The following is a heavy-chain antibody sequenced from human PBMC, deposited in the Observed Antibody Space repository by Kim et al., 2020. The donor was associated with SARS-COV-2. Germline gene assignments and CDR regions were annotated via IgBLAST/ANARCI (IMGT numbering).Heavy chain of an antibody. Sequence: GGSLRLSCAASGFTFSSYGMHWVRQAPGKGLEWVAVISYDGSNKYYADSVKGRFTISRDNSKNTLYLQMNSLRADDTAVYYCAKDGDPSGGSCPPHYCYYYYYMDVWGKGTTVTVSS. CDR3: AKDGDPSGGSCPPHYCYYYYYMDV. CDR2: ISYDGSNK. D-gene: IGHD2-15*01. J-gene: IGHJ6*03. CDR1: GFTFSSYG. V-gene: IGHV3-30*18.